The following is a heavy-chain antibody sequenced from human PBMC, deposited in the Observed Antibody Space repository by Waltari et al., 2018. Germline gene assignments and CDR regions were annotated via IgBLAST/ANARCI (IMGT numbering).Heavy chain of an antibody. J-gene: IGHJ4*02. Sequence: EVQLVKSGAAVKKPGESLKISCKGSGYSFPSHGIGWVSQMPGTDLRWRGIIYPGDSDTRYSPSFQGQVTISADKAISTAYLQWSSLKASDTAMYYCARQKGMYDILTGEQEETYYFDYWGQGTLVTVSS. D-gene: IGHD3-9*01. CDR2: IYPGDSDT. CDR1: GYSFPSHG. V-gene: IGHV5-51*01. CDR3: ARQKGMYDILTGEQEETYYFDY.